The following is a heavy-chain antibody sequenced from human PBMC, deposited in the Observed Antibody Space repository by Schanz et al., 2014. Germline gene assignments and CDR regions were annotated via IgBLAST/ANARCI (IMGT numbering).Heavy chain of an antibody. CDR2: VRKKEFSDDTE. J-gene: IGHJ4*02. CDR1: GFSFSDHA. V-gene: IGHV3-72*01. Sequence: EVQLLESGGGLVQPGGSLRLSCASSGFSFSDHAMDWVRQAAGKGLEWVGRVRKKEFSDDTEEYAASVRGRFTISRDDSKNVVNLQMNGLKPEDTAMYYCVREGSTTPVAGLRSFDRLGRFDYWGQGALVTVSS. D-gene: IGHD3-9*01. CDR3: VREGSTTPVAGLRSFDRLGRFDY.